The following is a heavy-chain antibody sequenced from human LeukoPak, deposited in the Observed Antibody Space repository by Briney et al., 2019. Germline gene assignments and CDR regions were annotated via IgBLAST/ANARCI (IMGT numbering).Heavy chain of an antibody. D-gene: IGHD2-15*01. CDR3: ARRGPPDDAGVIDY. J-gene: IGHJ4*02. CDR2: IYYSGST. Sequence: SETLSLTCTVSGGSISSSSYSWGWIRQPPGKGLEWIGSIYYSGSTYYNPSLKSRVTISVDTSKNQFSLKLSSVTAADTAVYYCARRGPPDDAGVIDYWGQGTLVTVSS. V-gene: IGHV4-39*01. CDR1: GGSISSSSYS.